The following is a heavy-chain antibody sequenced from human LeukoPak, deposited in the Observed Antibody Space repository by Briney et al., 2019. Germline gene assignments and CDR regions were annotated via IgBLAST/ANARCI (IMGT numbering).Heavy chain of an antibody. CDR2: IRYDGSNK. J-gene: IGHJ4*02. CDR1: GFIFNSYG. V-gene: IGHV3-30*02. Sequence: PGGSLRLSCAASGFIFNSYGMHWVRQAPGKGLEWVAFIRYDGSNKYYADSMKGRFTISRDNSKNTLYLQMNSLRVEDTAVYYCATLPYYYDSSGSYYFDYWGQGTLVTVSS. CDR3: ATLPYYYDSSGSYYFDY. D-gene: IGHD3-22*01.